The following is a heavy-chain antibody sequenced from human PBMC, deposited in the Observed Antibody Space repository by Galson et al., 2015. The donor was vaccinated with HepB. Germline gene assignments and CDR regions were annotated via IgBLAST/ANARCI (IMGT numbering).Heavy chain of an antibody. V-gene: IGHV1-24*01. CDR1: GYTLTELS. CDR3: ATIEQWLARTLDY. D-gene: IGHD6-19*01. Sequence: SVTVSCKVSGYTLTELSMHWVRQAPGKGLEWMGGFDPEDGETIYAQKFQGRVTMTEDTSTDTAYMELSSLRSEDTAVYYCATIEQWLARTLDYWGQGTLVTVSS. J-gene: IGHJ4*02. CDR2: FDPEDGET.